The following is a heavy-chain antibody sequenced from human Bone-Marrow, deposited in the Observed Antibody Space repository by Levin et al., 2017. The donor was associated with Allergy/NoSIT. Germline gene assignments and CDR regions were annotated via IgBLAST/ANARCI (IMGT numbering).Heavy chain of an antibody. D-gene: IGHD1-14*01. CDR1: GFTFPNYW. V-gene: IGHV3-7*01. CDR2: INQDGSEK. Sequence: AGGSLRLSCTTSGFTFPNYWMSWVRQAPGKGLEWVANINQDGSEKFYVDSVKGRFIISRDNAENSLSLQMNALRVDDMAVYYCASAGTKPTYNGFDPWGQGTLVIVSS. CDR3: ASAGTKPTYNGFDP. J-gene: IGHJ5*02.